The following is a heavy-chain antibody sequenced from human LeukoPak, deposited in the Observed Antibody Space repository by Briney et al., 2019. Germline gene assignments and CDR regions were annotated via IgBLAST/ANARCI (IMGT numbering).Heavy chain of an antibody. V-gene: IGHV1-46*01. CDR1: GYTFTSYY. D-gene: IGHD5-24*01. CDR3: ARPDGYNQRGFDY. Sequence: ASVKVSCKASGYTFTSYYMHWVQQAPGQGLEWMGIINPSGGGTSYAQKFQGRVTMTRDMSTSTVYMELSSLRSEDTAVYYCARPDGYNQRGFDYWGQGTLVTVSS. J-gene: IGHJ4*02. CDR2: INPSGGGT.